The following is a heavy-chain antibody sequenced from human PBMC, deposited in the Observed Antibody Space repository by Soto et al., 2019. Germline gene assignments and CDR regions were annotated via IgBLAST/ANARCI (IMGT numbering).Heavy chain of an antibody. Sequence: QVQLQESGPGLVKPSETLSLTCTVSGGSVSSGSYYWSWIRQPPGKGLEWLGYIYYSGSTNYNPPPTSRVTISVDTSKNQFSLKLSSVTAADTAVYYCARVEGAVTPMDYWGQGTLVTVSS. CDR3: ARVEGAVTPMDY. CDR2: IYYSGST. V-gene: IGHV4-61*01. CDR1: GGSVSSGSYY. D-gene: IGHD4-4*01. J-gene: IGHJ4*02.